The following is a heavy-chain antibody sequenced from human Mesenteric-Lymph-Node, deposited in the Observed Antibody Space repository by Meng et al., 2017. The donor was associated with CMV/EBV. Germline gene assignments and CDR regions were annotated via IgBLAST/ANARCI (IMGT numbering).Heavy chain of an antibody. J-gene: IGHJ4*02. V-gene: IGHV3-21*01. D-gene: IGHD4-11*01. Sequence: GESLKISCAASGFTFSSYSMNWVRQAPGKGLEWVSSISSSSSYIYYADSVKGRFTISRDNAKNSLYLQMNSLRAEDTAVYYCAREPPTVTTTPARPQLDYWGQGTLVTVSS. CDR2: ISSSSSYI. CDR3: AREPPTVTTTPARPQLDY. CDR1: GFTFSSYS.